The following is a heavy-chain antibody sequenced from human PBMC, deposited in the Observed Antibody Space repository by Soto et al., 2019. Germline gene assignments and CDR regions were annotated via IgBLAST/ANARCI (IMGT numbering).Heavy chain of an antibody. CDR1: GLTLQDYA. CDR3: GKDISPGGMDV. CDR2: IYYNSDRI. J-gene: IGHJ6*04. Sequence: EVQLVESGGGLVQPGGSLRLSCAGSGLTLQDYAMHWVRQAPGKGLEWVSGIYYNSDRIDYADSMKGRFTISRDIARDSLYLQMNSLRTEETAFFYCGKDISPGGMDVWGRGIMVTVSS. V-gene: IGHV3-9*01.